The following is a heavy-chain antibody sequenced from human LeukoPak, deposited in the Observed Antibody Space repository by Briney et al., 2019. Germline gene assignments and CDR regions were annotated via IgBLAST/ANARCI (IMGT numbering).Heavy chain of an antibody. CDR1: GYFFTGFY. J-gene: IGHJ4*02. D-gene: IGHD3-22*01. CDR2: MNPSNGNT. Sequence: ASVKVSCKASGYFFTGFYIHWVRQAPGQGLEWMGRMNPSNGNTDFAQNFQGRVTMTRDTSITTAYMELSSLRSEDTAVYYCAREGGVVITMDWGQGTLVTVSS. CDR3: AREGGVVITMD. V-gene: IGHV1-2*06.